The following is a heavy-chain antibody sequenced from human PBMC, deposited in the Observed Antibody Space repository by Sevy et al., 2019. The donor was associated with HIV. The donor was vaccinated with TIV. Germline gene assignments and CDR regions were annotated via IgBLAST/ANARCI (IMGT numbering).Heavy chain of an antibody. J-gene: IGHJ6*02. CDR3: ARDLSTIFGVVIIQDYYGMDV. V-gene: IGHV3-21*01. CDR2: ISSSSSYI. Sequence: GGSLRLSCAASGFTFSSYSMNWVRQAPGKGLEWVSSISSSSSYIYYADSVKGRFTISRDNAKNSLHLQMNSLRAEDTAVYYCARDLSTIFGVVIIQDYYGMDVWGQGTTVTVSS. CDR1: GFTFSSYS. D-gene: IGHD3-3*01.